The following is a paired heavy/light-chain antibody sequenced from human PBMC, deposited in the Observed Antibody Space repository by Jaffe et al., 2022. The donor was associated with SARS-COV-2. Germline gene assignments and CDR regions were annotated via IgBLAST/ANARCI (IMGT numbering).Light chain of an antibody. CDR2: DAS. V-gene: IGKV1-16*02. CDR3: QQYSSDSFT. Sequence: DIQMTQSPSSLSASVGDRVTITCRASQGIRSNLAWFQQKPGKAPKSLIYDASSLQSGVPSKFSGSGSGTDFTLTISSLQPEDSATYFCQQYSSDSFTFGQGTKLEIK. CDR1: QGIRSN. J-gene: IGKJ2*01.
Heavy chain of an antibody. V-gene: IGHV3-72*01. CDR1: GFTFSDHY. J-gene: IGHJ4*02. CDR3: ARGKDSFDY. CDR2: SRNRAHSYST. D-gene: IGHD2-15*01. Sequence: EVQLVESGGGLVQPGGSLRLSCAVSGFTFSDHYMDWVRQAPGKGLEWVGRSRNRAHSYSTEYAASVKGRFTISRDDSKNSMYLQMNSLKTEDTAVYYCARGKDSFDYWGQGTLVTVSS.